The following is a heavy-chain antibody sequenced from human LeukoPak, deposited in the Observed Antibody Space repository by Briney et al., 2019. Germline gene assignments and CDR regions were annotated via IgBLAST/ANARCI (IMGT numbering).Heavy chain of an antibody. Sequence: ASVKVSCKASGYTFTGYYMHWVRQAPGQGLEWMGWINPNSGGTNYAQKFQGRVTMTRDTSISTAYMELSRLRSDDTAVYYCARAWRGTYGDYLYFDYWGQGTLVTVSS. V-gene: IGHV1-2*02. CDR1: GYTFTGYY. CDR3: ARAWRGTYGDYLYFDY. CDR2: INPNSGGT. D-gene: IGHD4-17*01. J-gene: IGHJ4*02.